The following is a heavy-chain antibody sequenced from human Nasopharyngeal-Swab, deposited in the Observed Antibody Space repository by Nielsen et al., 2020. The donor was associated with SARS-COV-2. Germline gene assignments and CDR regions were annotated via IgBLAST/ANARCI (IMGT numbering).Heavy chain of an antibody. Sequence: GSLRLSCTVSGGSISSSSYYWGWIRQPPGKGLEWIESIYYSGSTYYNPSLKSRVTISVDTSKNQFSLKLSSVTAADTAVYYCARLAIIGAWFFDYWGQGTLVTVSS. CDR1: GGSISSSSYY. V-gene: IGHV4-39*01. J-gene: IGHJ4*02. CDR2: IYYSGST. D-gene: IGHD1-26*01. CDR3: ARLAIIGAWFFDY.